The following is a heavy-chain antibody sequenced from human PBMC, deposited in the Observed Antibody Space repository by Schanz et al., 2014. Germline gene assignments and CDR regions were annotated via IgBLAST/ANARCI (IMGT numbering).Heavy chain of an antibody. CDR2: FIVDSGNT. Sequence: EGQLLESGGGLIQPGGSLRLSCAASGFTFSNYAMSWVRQAPGKGLEWVSGFIVDSGNTYYAGSVKGRFTISRDNSKNTLYLQMNRLRAEDTAVYYCAKDSTHIDIVLVPTAIDYWGQGTLVTVSS. V-gene: IGHV3-23*01. D-gene: IGHD2-2*01. CDR3: AKDSTHIDIVLVPTAIDY. CDR1: GFTFSNYA. J-gene: IGHJ4*02.